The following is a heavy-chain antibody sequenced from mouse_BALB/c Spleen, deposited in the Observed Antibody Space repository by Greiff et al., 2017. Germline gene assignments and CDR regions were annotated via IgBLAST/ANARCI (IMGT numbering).Heavy chain of an antibody. Sequence: DVMLVESGGDLVKPGGSLKLSCAASGFTFSSYGMSWVRQTPDKRLEWVATISSGGSYTYYPDSVKGRFTISRDNAKNTLYLQMSSLKSEDTAMYYCARHVGGYDGWFAYWGQGTLVTVSA. J-gene: IGHJ3*01. V-gene: IGHV5-6*02. CDR1: GFTFSSYG. CDR2: ISSGGSYT. D-gene: IGHD2-2*01. CDR3: ARHVGGYDGWFAY.